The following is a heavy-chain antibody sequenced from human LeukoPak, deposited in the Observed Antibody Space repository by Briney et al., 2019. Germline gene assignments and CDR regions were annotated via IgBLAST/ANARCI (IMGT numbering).Heavy chain of an antibody. Sequence: GGSLRLSCAASGFTFSSYSMNWVRQAPGKWLEWVSSISSSSSYIYYADSVKGRFTISRDNAKNSLYLQMNSLRAEDTAVYYCARVVGDSNKSYFDYWGQGTLVTVSS. CDR2: ISSSSSYI. V-gene: IGHV3-21*01. CDR1: GFTFSSYS. CDR3: ARVVGDSNKSYFDY. J-gene: IGHJ4*02. D-gene: IGHD2-21*02.